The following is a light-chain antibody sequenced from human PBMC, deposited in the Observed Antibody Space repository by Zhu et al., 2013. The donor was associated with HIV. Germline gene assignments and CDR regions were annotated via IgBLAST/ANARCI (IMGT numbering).Light chain of an antibody. J-gene: IGKJ2*01. CDR2: GAS. V-gene: IGKV3-15*01. CDR1: QSIGSK. CDR3: QQHDNLPYT. Sequence: EIVMTQSPATLSVSPGEGGTLSCRASQSIGSKLAWYQQKLGQAPRLLIYGASTRATGVPARFSGSGSGTEFSLTISSLQPEDFATYYCQQHDNLPYTFGQGTNLDI.